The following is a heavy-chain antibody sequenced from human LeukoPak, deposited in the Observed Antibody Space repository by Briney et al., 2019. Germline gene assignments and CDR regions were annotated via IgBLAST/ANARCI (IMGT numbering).Heavy chain of an antibody. J-gene: IGHJ5*02. CDR3: GQPGEFNP. CDR1: GGSFSGYY. V-gene: IGHV4-34*01. D-gene: IGHD3-10*01. CDR2: INHSGGT. Sequence: SETLSLTCAVYGGSFSGYYWSWIRQPPGKGLEWIGEINHSGGTNYNPSLKSRVTISIDTSKSQFSLKLNSVTAADTAVYYCGQPGEFNPWGQGTLVTVSS.